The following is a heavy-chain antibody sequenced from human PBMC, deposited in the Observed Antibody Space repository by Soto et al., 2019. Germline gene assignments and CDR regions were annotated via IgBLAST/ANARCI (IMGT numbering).Heavy chain of an antibody. V-gene: IGHV4-59*01. CDR2: IYYSGST. J-gene: IGHJ6*02. CDR3: ARSYGELVSNYYYYGMDV. D-gene: IGHD6-6*01. Sequence: SETLSLTCTVSGGSISSYYWSWIRQPPGKGLEWIGYIYYSGSTNYNPSLKSRVTISVDTSKNQFSLKLSSVTAADTAVYYCARSYGELVSNYYYYGMDVWGQGTTVTVSS. CDR1: GGSISSYY.